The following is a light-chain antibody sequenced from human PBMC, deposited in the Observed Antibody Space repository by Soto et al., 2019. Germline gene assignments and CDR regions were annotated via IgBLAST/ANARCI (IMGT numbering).Light chain of an antibody. CDR2: DTS. Sequence: IVVTQCPASLSVKTGERATLSCIATQSVSRYLACYHQKPGQTPTLLIYDTSTRATGVPTRFSGSRSGAEFTLTINSLQSEDFAVYYCQPSNYWPLTSGGGTKVDIK. CDR1: QSVSRY. V-gene: IGKV3-15*01. CDR3: QPSNYWPLT. J-gene: IGKJ4*01.